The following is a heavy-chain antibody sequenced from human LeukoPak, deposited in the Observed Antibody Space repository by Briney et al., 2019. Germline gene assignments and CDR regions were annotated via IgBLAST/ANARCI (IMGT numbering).Heavy chain of an antibody. V-gene: IGHV4-39*01. D-gene: IGHD2-2*01. J-gene: IGHJ4*02. CDR1: GGSISRSSYY. CDR2: ISYSGST. Sequence: KPSETLSLTCTVSGGSISRSSYYWGWIRQPPGKGLEWIGSISYSGSTNYTPSLKSRVTISVDTSKNQFSLKLSSVTAADTAVYYCARHLGYCSSSSCYFDYWGQGALVTVSS. CDR3: ARHLGYCSSSSCYFDY.